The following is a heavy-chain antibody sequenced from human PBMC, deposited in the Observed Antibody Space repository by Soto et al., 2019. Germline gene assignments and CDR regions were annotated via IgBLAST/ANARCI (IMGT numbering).Heavy chain of an antibody. J-gene: IGHJ4*02. Sequence: GGSLRLSCAASGFTLSSYAMSWVRQAPGKGLEWVSGISDSGDSTYHAESVKGRLSTSKDNSESPRYLQMYSLRAEDTAVYYCAKDLRYSSSSGFDYGGQETLVTVSS. CDR3: AKDLRYSSSSGFDY. D-gene: IGHD6-6*01. CDR1: GFTLSSYA. CDR2: ISDSGDST. V-gene: IGHV3-23*01.